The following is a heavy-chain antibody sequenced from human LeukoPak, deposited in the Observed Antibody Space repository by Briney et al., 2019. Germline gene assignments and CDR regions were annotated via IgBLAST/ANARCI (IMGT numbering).Heavy chain of an antibody. CDR3: ARDPTNSPEKNYDYVWGSYGDYYYMDG. CDR1: GFTFSSYS. CDR2: ISSSSSYI. Sequence: GGSLRLSCAASGFTFSSYSMNWVRQAPGKGLEWVSSISSSSSYIYYADSVKGRFTISRDNAKNSLYLQMNSLRAEDTAVYYCARDPTNSPEKNYDYVWGSYGDYYYMDGWGKGTTVTISS. D-gene: IGHD3-16*01. V-gene: IGHV3-21*01. J-gene: IGHJ6*03.